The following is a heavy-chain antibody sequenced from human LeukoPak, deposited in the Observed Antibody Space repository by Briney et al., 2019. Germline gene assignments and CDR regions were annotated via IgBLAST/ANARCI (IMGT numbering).Heavy chain of an antibody. V-gene: IGHV4-4*07. Sequence: SETLSLTCTVSGGSISSYYWSWIRQPAGKGLEWIGRIYTSGSTNYNPSLKSRVTMSVDTSKNQFSLKLSSVTAADTAVYYCARCYSYGAKYYFDYWGQGTLVTVSS. CDR1: GGSISSYY. CDR3: ARCYSYGAKYYFDY. CDR2: IYTSGST. D-gene: IGHD5-18*01. J-gene: IGHJ4*02.